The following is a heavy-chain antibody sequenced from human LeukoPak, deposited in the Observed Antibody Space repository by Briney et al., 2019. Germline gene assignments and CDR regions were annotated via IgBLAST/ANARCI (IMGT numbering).Heavy chain of an antibody. CDR3: ARVFYFYDTSGPQYSFDY. CDR2: ISAYHGDT. J-gene: IGHJ4*02. D-gene: IGHD3-22*01. Sequence: ASVKLSCKTSGYPFISYGLSWVRQAPGQGLEWMGWISAYHGDTNYAQRLQGRVTMTTDTSTTTAYMELRSLRSDDTAVYYCARVFYFYDTSGPQYSFDYWGQGTLVTVSS. CDR1: GYPFISYG. V-gene: IGHV1-18*04.